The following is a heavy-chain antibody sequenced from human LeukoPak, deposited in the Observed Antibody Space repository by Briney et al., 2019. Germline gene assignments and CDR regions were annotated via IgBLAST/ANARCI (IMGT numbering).Heavy chain of an antibody. Sequence: ASVKVSCKASGYTFTSYGITWVRQTPGQGLEWMGWISGYNGNTNYAQKLQGRVTMTTDTSTSTAYMELRSLRSDDTAVYYCAREGGYSGYDYYYYGMDVWGQGTTVTVSS. D-gene: IGHD5-12*01. V-gene: IGHV1-18*01. CDR1: GYTFTSYG. CDR3: AREGGYSGYDYYYYGMDV. J-gene: IGHJ6*02. CDR2: ISGYNGNT.